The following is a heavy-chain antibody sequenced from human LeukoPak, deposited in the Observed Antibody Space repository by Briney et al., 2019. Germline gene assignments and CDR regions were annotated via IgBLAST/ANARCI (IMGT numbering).Heavy chain of an antibody. D-gene: IGHD6-13*01. Sequence: SVKVSCKASGGTFSSYAISWVRQAPGQGLEWMGRIIPILGIANYAQKFQGRVTITADKPTSTAYMELSSLRSEDTAVYYCARALGIATSPFDYWGQGTLVTVSS. J-gene: IGHJ4*02. CDR1: GGTFSSYA. CDR2: IIPILGIA. CDR3: ARALGIATSPFDY. V-gene: IGHV1-69*04.